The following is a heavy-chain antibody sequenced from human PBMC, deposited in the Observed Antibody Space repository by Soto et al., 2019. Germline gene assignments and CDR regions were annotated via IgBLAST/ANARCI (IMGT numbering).Heavy chain of an antibody. CDR2: IYYSGNT. Sequence: SETLSLTCTVSGGPISSYYWSWIRQPPGKGLEWIGYIYYSGNTNYNPSLKSRVTISVDTSKNQFSLKLSSVTAADTAVYYCARDGSGTYYYGMDVWGQGTTVTVSS. CDR1: GGPISSYY. CDR3: ARDGSGTYYYGMDV. J-gene: IGHJ6*02. D-gene: IGHD3-10*01. V-gene: IGHV4-59*01.